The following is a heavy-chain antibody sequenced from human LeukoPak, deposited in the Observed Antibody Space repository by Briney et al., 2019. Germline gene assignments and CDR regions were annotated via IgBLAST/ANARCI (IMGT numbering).Heavy chain of an antibody. Sequence: GASVKVSCKASGGTFSNYAISWVRQAPGQGLEWMGRIIPILGIANYAQKFQGRVTITADKSTSTAYMELSSLRSEDTAVYYCASKSIEDSYGPGYHYYGMDVWGQGTTVTVSS. CDR2: IIPILGIA. CDR1: GGTFSNYA. CDR3: ASKSIEDSYGPGYHYYGMDV. D-gene: IGHD5-18*01. J-gene: IGHJ6*02. V-gene: IGHV1-69*04.